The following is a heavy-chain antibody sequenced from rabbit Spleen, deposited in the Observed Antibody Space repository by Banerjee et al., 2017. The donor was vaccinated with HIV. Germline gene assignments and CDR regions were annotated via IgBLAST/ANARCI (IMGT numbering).Heavy chain of an antibody. CDR3: AREDVGGSVSL. J-gene: IGHJ6*01. D-gene: IGHD1-1*01. Sequence: QLEESGGRLVQPGGSLTLSCKAYGFTISNYWMNWVRQAPGKGLEWIGIIYPITETTYYANWVNGRFTISSDNAQNTVDLHMNSLTAADTATYFCAREDVGGSVSLWGPGTLVT. CDR1: GFTISNYW. V-gene: IGHV1S7*01. CDR2: IYPITETT.